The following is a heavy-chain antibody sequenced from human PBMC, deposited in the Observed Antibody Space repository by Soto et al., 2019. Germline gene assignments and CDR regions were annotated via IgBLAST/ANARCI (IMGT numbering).Heavy chain of an antibody. CDR3: ARARPTSGPAYGLDI. D-gene: IGHD4-17*01. J-gene: IGHJ3*02. Sequence: EVQLVESGGGLVQPGGSLRLSCAVSGFTFSGYSFNWVRQAPGRGLEWVSFIGSTGSVTHYADSVMGRFTISRDNARNSLYLQMDSLRVDDTAVYRGARARPTSGPAYGLDIWGQGTVVTVSS. CDR2: IGSTGSVT. V-gene: IGHV3-48*04. CDR1: GFTFSGYS.